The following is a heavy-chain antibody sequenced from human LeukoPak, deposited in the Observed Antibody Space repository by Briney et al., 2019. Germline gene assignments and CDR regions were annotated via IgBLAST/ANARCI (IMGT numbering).Heavy chain of an antibody. CDR2: INSDGSST. V-gene: IGHV3-74*01. CDR3: ARESTWNPGAFDI. Sequence: GGSLRLSCAASGFTFSSYWMHWVRQAPGKGLVWVSRINSDGSSTSYADSVKGRFTISRDNAKNTLYLQINSLRAEDTAVYYCARESTWNPGAFDIWGQGTMVTVSS. CDR1: GFTFSSYW. J-gene: IGHJ3*02. D-gene: IGHD1-1*01.